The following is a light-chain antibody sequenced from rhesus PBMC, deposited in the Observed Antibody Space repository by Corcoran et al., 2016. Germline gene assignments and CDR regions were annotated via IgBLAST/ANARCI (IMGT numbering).Light chain of an antibody. J-gene: IGKJ3*01. CDR1: PGISSW. Sequence: DIQMTQSPSSLSASVGDTVAITCRASPGISSWLAWYQQKPGKAPNLLIYKASSLQSGVPSRFSGSGSGTDFTLTISSLQSEDFATYYCQQYNSRPFTFGPGTKLDIK. CDR3: QQYNSRPFT. V-gene: IGKV1-22*01. CDR2: KAS.